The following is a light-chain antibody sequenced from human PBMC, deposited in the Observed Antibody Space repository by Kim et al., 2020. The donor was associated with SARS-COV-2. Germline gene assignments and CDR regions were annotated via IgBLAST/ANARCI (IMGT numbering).Light chain of an antibody. Sequence: GKRVTISCTGSSGSIASNYVQWYQQRPGSAPTTVIYEDNQRPSGVPDRFSGSIDSSSNSASLTISGLKTEDEDDYDCQSYDSSNRLFGGGTKLTVL. CDR2: EDN. CDR1: SGSIASNY. CDR3: QSYDSSNRL. V-gene: IGLV6-57*02. J-gene: IGLJ3*02.